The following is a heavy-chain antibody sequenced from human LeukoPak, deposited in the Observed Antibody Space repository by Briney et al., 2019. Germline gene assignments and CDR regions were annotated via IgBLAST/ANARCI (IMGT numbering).Heavy chain of an antibody. CDR2: ISADGGTT. V-gene: IGHV3-64*02. Sequence: PGGSLRLSCAASGFSFRGSGMHWVRQAPGKGLEYVSAISADGGTTYYADSVKDRFIISRDNSKNTLYLQMGSLRNEDMAVYYCARGRGGPPFDYWGQGALVTVSS. CDR3: ARGRGGPPFDY. CDR1: GFSFRGSG. J-gene: IGHJ4*02.